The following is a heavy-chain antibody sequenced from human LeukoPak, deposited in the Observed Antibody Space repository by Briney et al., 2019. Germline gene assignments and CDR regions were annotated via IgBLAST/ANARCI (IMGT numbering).Heavy chain of an antibody. CDR2: IKSKTDGGTT. J-gene: IGHJ3*02. Sequence: GGSLRLSCAASGFTFSNVWMSWVRQAPGKGLEWVGHIKSKTDGGTTDYAAPVKGRFSISRDDSKNTLYLQMNSLKTEDTAVYYCTTDYVYGIWGQGTMVTVSS. CDR1: GFTFSNVW. D-gene: IGHD3-16*01. CDR3: TTDYVYGI. V-gene: IGHV3-15*01.